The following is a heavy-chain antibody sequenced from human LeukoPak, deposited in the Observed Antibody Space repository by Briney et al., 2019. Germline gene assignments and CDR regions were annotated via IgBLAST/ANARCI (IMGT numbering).Heavy chain of an antibody. D-gene: IGHD3-10*01. Sequence: GGSLRLSCAASGFSFSMFWMSWVRQAPGKGLEWVSNIKQDGSEKYYVDSVKGRSTISRDNAKNSLYLQMNSLRAEDTAVYYCARELGYSLSGSSDYWGQGTLVTVSS. V-gene: IGHV3-7*01. CDR2: IKQDGSEK. J-gene: IGHJ4*02. CDR3: ARELGYSLSGSSDY. CDR1: GFSFSMFW.